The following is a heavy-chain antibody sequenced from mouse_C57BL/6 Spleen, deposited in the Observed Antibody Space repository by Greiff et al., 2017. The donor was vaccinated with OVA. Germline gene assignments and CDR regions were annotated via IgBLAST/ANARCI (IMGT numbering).Heavy chain of an antibody. J-gene: IGHJ1*03. V-gene: IGHV1-64*01. CDR2: IHPNSGST. D-gene: IGHD1-1*01. CDR3: ARKGGSSYGYFDV. Sequence: QVQLQQPGAELVKPGASVKLSCKASGYTFTSYWMHWVKQRPGQGLEWIGMIHPNSGSTNYNEKFKSKATLTVDKSSSTAYMQLSSLTSEDSAVYYCARKGGSSYGYFDVWGTGTTVTVSS. CDR1: GYTFTSYW.